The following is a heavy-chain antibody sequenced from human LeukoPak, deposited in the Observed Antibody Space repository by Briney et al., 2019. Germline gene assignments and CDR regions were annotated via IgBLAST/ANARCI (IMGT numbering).Heavy chain of an antibody. CDR1: GGTFSSYA. Sequence: GASVKVSCKASGGTFSSYAISWVRQAPGQGLEWMGWMNPNSGNTGYAQKFQGRVTMTRNTSISTAYMELSSLRSEDTAVYYCARVRGDSGYDPIDYWGQGTLVTVSS. V-gene: IGHV1-8*02. D-gene: IGHD5-12*01. J-gene: IGHJ4*02. CDR2: MNPNSGNT. CDR3: ARVRGDSGYDPIDY.